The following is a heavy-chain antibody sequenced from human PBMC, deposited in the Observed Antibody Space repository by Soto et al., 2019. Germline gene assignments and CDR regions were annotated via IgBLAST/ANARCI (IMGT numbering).Heavy chain of an antibody. CDR3: ARERYQVISDGMDV. CDR2: INPETGGT. CDR1: GYTFTGYY. Sequence: ASVKVSCKASGYTFTGYYVHWVREAPGQGLEWMGWINPETGGTSYAKKFQGRVTLSRDTSINRAYLEVSRLRFDDAAVYFCARERYQVISDGMDVWGQGTTVTVSS. J-gene: IGHJ6*02. V-gene: IGHV1-2*02. D-gene: IGHD2-2*01.